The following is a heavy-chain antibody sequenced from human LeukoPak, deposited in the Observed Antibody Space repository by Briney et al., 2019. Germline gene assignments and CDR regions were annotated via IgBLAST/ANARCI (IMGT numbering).Heavy chain of an antibody. CDR1: GYTFTDYA. J-gene: IGHJ4*02. CDR3: ARGNGPGAYLIDF. CDR2: INVGSGDT. Sequence: GASVKVSCKASGYTFTDYALHWVRQAPGHRLEWMGMINVGSGDTKYSQKFQGRVPISRDTSANTAYMELSSLRSEDTAVYYCARGNGPGAYLIDFWGQGTLVTVSS. D-gene: IGHD1-1*01. V-gene: IGHV1-3*01.